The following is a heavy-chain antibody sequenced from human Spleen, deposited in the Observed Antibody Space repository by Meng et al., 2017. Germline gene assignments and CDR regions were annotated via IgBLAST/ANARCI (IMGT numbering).Heavy chain of an antibody. D-gene: IGHD3-10*01. CDR1: GESFSGYY. Sequence: GSLRLSCAVYGESFSGYYWSWIRQPPGKGLEWIGEINHSRSTNYNTSLKSRVTISVDTSKNHFSLNLISVTAADTAVYYYARVPPHSYGTGSYFFDYWGQGTLVTVSS. J-gene: IGHJ4*02. V-gene: IGHV4-34*01. CDR2: INHSRST. CDR3: ARVPPHSYGTGSYFFDY.